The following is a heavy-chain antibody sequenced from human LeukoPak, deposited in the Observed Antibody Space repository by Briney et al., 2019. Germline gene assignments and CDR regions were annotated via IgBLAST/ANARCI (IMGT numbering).Heavy chain of an antibody. J-gene: IGHJ4*02. CDR2: INTDGSST. D-gene: IGHD5-18*01. Sequence: GGSLRLSCAASGFTFSSYWMHWVRQAPGKGLVWVSRINTDGSSTSYADSVKGRFTIPRDNAKNTLYLQMNSLRAEDTAVYYCARVVTAMALDCRGQGTLVTVSS. CDR1: GFTFSSYW. V-gene: IGHV3-74*01. CDR3: ARVVTAMALDC.